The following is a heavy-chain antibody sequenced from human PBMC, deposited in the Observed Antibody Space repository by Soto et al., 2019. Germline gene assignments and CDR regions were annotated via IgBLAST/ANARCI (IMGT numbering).Heavy chain of an antibody. CDR3: ARSRYCSSTSCYTADY. Sequence: ASVKVSCKASGYTFTSYGISWVRQAPGQGLEWMGWISAYNGNTNYAQKLQGRVTMTTDTSTSTAYMELRSLRSDDTAVYYCARSRYCSSTSCYTADYWGQGALVTVSS. CDR1: GYTFTSYG. V-gene: IGHV1-18*01. CDR2: ISAYNGNT. J-gene: IGHJ4*02. D-gene: IGHD2-2*02.